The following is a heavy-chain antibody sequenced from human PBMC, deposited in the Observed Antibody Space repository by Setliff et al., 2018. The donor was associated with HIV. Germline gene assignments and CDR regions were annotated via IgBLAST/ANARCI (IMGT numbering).Heavy chain of an antibody. D-gene: IGHD3-10*01. CDR1: RFDFNNYW. CDR3: ARKLRPGHGVDV. Sequence: GSLRLSCAASRFDFNNYWMCWVRQAPGKGLEWVANIGQDGSEKNYVDSVKGRFTISRDNAKNSMDLQMNSLRAEGTAIYYCARKLRPGHGVDVWGQGTTVTVS. J-gene: IGHJ6*02. CDR2: IGQDGSEK. V-gene: IGHV3-7*01.